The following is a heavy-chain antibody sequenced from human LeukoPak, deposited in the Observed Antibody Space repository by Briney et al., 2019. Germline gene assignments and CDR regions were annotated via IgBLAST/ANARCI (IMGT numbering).Heavy chain of an antibody. J-gene: IGHJ4*02. CDR2: IYSGGST. CDR3: AKAPYYGSGSYYFDY. D-gene: IGHD3-10*01. Sequence: QTGGSLRLSCAASGFTVSSNYMSWVRQAPGKGLEWVSVIYSGGSTYYADSVKGRFTISRDNSKNTLYLQMNSLRAEDTAVYYCAKAPYYGSGSYYFDYWGQGTLVTVSS. CDR1: GFTVSSNY. V-gene: IGHV3-53*01.